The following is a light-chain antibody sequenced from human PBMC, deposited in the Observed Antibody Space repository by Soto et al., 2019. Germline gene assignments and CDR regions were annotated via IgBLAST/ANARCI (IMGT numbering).Light chain of an antibody. V-gene: IGKV3-20*01. CDR3: QQYGSSPNT. CDR2: GAS. J-gene: IGKJ2*01. CDR1: QSISSSY. Sequence: EIVLTQSPGTLSLSPGERATLSCRASQSISSSYLAWYQQKPGQAPRLLIYGASTRAIGIPDRYSGSGSGTDFTLTISRTEPEDFAVYYCQQYGSSPNTFGQGTKLEIK.